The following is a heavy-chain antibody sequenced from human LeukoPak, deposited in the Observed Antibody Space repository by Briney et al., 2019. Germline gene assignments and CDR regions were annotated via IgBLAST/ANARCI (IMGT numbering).Heavy chain of an antibody. D-gene: IGHD3-10*01. CDR1: GFTFSSYW. CDR3: VDGSGSY. J-gene: IGHJ4*02. V-gene: IGHV3-7*01. CDR2: IKQDGSAK. Sequence: GGSLRLSCAASGFTFSSYWMSWVRQAPGKGLEWVANIKQDGSAKYYVDSVKGRFTISRDNAKNSLYLQMNSLRVDDTAVYYCVDGSGSYWGQGTLVTVSS.